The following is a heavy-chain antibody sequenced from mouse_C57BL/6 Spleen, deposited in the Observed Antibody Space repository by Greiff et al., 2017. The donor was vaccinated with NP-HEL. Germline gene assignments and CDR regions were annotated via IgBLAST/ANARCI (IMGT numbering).Heavy chain of an antibody. Sequence: EVQVVESGGGLVKPGGSLKLSCAASGFTFSDYGMHWVRQAPEKGLEWVAYISSGSSTIYYADTVKGRFTISRDNAKNTLFLHMTSLRSEATAMYYCARNYYGSSSYYARDYWGQGTSVTVSS. J-gene: IGHJ4*01. CDR2: ISSGSSTI. D-gene: IGHD1-1*01. CDR3: ARNYYGSSSYYARDY. CDR1: GFTFSDYG. V-gene: IGHV5-17*01.